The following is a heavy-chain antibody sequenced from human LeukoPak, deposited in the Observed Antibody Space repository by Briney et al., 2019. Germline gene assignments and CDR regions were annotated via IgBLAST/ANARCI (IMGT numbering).Heavy chain of an antibody. CDR1: GGSISSGSYY. J-gene: IGHJ6*03. Sequence: SQTLSLTCTVSGGSISSGSYYWSWIRQPAGKGLEWIGRIYTSGSTNYNPSLKSRVTISVDTSKNQFSLKLSSVTAADTAVYYCVRSSYYYDSSGYYYYYYYYMDVWGKGTTVTVSS. V-gene: IGHV4-61*02. CDR2: IYTSGST. CDR3: VRSSYYYDSSGYYYYYYYYMDV. D-gene: IGHD3-22*01.